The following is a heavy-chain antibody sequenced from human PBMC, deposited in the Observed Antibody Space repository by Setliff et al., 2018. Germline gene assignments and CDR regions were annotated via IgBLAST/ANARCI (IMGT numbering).Heavy chain of an antibody. CDR2: ISSSGSTI. CDR3: ARYSSGWFFDY. CDR1: GFTFSTYE. V-gene: IGHV3-48*03. J-gene: IGHJ4*02. D-gene: IGHD6-19*01. Sequence: QTGGSLRLSCAASGFTFSTYEMNWVRQAPGKGLEWVSYISSSGSTIYYVDSVKGRFTISRDNAKNSLYLQMNSLRAEDTAVYYCARYSSGWFFDYWGQGTPVTVSS.